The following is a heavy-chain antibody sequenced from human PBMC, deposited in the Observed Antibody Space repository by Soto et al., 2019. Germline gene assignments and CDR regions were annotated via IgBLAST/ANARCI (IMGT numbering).Heavy chain of an antibody. D-gene: IGHD2-15*01. Sequence: SETLSLTCTVSGGSISRGSYYWGWIRQPPGKGLEWIGSIYYSGSTYYNPSLKSRVTISVDTSKNQFSLKLSSVTAADTAVYYCARLSWVAATNYYFDYWGQGTLVTVSS. J-gene: IGHJ4*02. CDR1: GGSISRGSYY. V-gene: IGHV4-39*01. CDR3: ARLSWVAATNYYFDY. CDR2: IYYSGST.